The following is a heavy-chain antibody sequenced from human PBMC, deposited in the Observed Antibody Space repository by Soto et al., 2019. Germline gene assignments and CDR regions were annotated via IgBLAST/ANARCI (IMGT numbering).Heavy chain of an antibody. CDR3: ARQKQGSGSNYGMDV. CDR1: GGSISSSSYY. V-gene: IGHV4-39*01. J-gene: IGHJ6*02. D-gene: IGHD3-10*01. Sequence: SETLSLTCTVSGGSISSSSYYWGWIRQPPGKGLEWIGSIYYSGSTYYNPSLKSRVTISVDTSKNQFSLKLSSVTAADTAVYYCARQKQGSGSNYGMDVWGQGTTVTVS. CDR2: IYYSGST.